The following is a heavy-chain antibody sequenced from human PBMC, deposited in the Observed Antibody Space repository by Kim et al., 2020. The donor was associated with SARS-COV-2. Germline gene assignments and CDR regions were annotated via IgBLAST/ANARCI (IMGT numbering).Heavy chain of an antibody. CDR3: ARDLDYYDSSGHFYRGSVDY. CDR2: ISSSSSYI. D-gene: IGHD3-22*01. Sequence: GGSLRLSCASSGFTFSSYSMNWVRQAPGKGLEWVSSISSSSSYIYYADSVKGRFTISSDNAKNSLYLQMNSLRAEDTAVYYCARDLDYYDSSGHFYRGSVDYWGQGTLVTVSS. V-gene: IGHV3-21*01. CDR1: GFTFSSYS. J-gene: IGHJ4*02.